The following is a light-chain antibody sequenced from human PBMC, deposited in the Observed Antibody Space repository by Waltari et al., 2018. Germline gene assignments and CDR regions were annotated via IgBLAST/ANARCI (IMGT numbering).Light chain of an antibody. CDR2: SNN. J-gene: IGLJ2*01. V-gene: IGLV1-44*01. Sequence: QSVLTQPPSASGTPGQRVTISCSGSSSNIGSNTVNWYQQLPGTAPKLLIYSNNRRPSGFPDRFSGSRSGTSASLAIIGLQSEDEADYYWAAWDDSLNGPVFGGGTKLTVL. CDR3: AAWDDSLNGPV. CDR1: SSNIGSNT.